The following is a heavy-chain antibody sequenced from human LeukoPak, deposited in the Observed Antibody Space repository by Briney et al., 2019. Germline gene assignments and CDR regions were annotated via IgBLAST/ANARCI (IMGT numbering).Heavy chain of an antibody. CDR3: ARETESFDY. CDR2: ITYDGSNK. V-gene: IGHV3-30-3*01. Sequence: PGRSLRLSCAASGFTFSSYAMHWVRQAPGKGLEWVAVITYDGSNKYYADSVKGRFTISRDNSKNTLYVQMNSLRAEDTAVYYCARETESFDYWGQGTLVTVSS. D-gene: IGHD1-14*01. CDR1: GFTFSSYA. J-gene: IGHJ4*02.